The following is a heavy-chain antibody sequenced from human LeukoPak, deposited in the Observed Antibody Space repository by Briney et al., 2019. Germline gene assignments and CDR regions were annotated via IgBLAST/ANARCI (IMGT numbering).Heavy chain of an antibody. Sequence: PGWSLTLSCASSRFTFDNYLMTWLRQAPCKGLEGVALISYDGSNKYYADSVKGRFTISRDNSKNTLYLQMNSLRAEDTAVYYCARDTLKDGYNYDYLDYWGQGTLVTVSS. CDR3: ARDTLKDGYNYDYLDY. CDR1: RFTFDNYL. CDR2: ISYDGSNK. V-gene: IGHV3-30-3*01. D-gene: IGHD5-24*01. J-gene: IGHJ4*02.